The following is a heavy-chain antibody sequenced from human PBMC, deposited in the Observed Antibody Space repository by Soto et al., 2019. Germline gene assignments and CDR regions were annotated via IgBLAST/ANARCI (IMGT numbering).Heavy chain of an antibody. V-gene: IGHV1-46*01. J-gene: IGHJ4*02. CDR1: GYTFPNYY. CDR2: INPGGGTT. Sequence: ASVKVSCKASGYTFPNYYVHCVRQAPGQGLEWMGMINPGGGTTAYARKFQGRLTLTRDTSTNTVYMDLNSLRSDDTAVYYCARDADFWSGPDYWGQGTLVTVSS. CDR3: ARDADFWSGPDY. D-gene: IGHD3-3*01.